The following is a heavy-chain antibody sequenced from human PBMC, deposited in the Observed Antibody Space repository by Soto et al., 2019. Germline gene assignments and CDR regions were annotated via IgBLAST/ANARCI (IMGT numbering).Heavy chain of an antibody. CDR3: ARTTAVPNTLRSRYFFDY. CDR2: VYYSGTT. J-gene: IGHJ4*02. CDR1: GGSVSNKTYY. V-gene: IGHV4-61*01. D-gene: IGHD4-17*01. Sequence: SETLSLTCSVSGGSVSNKTYYWSWIRQPPGKRLEWIAYVYYSGTTNYNPSLKSRVTISVDLSKNQFSLRLSSVTTADTALYYCARTTAVPNTLRSRYFFDYWGQGTLVTVSS.